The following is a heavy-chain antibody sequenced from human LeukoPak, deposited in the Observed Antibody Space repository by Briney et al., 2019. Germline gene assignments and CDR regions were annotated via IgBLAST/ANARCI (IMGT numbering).Heavy chain of an antibody. Sequence: ASAKVSCMASGYTFTGYYMHWVRQAPGQGLEWMGWINPNSGGTNYAQKFQGWVTTTRDTSISTAYMELSRLRSDDTAVYYCARGEGYGGIYGMDVWGQGTTVTVSS. J-gene: IGHJ6*02. V-gene: IGHV1-2*04. CDR1: GYTFTGYY. CDR2: INPNSGGT. CDR3: ARGEGYGGIYGMDV. D-gene: IGHD4-23*01.